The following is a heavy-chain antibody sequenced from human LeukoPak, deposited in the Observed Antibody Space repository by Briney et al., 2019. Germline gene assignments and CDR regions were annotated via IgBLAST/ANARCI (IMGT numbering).Heavy chain of an antibody. Sequence: GGSLRLSCAASGFTFSSYAMSWVRQAPGKGLEWVSAISGSGGSTYYADSVKGRFTISRDNSKNTLYLQMNSLRAVDTAVYYCAKAYPYYDFWSGYYDYWGQGTLVTVSS. CDR2: ISGSGGST. J-gene: IGHJ4*02. CDR1: GFTFSSYA. D-gene: IGHD3-3*01. CDR3: AKAYPYYDFWSGYYDY. V-gene: IGHV3-23*01.